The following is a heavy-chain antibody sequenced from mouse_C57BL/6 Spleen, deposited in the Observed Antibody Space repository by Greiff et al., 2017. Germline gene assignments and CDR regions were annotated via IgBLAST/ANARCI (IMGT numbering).Heavy chain of an antibody. D-gene: IGHD2-4*01. CDR3: ARDYDYLVGYFDV. J-gene: IGHJ1*03. CDR1: GFTFSDYG. CDR2: ISSGSSTI. Sequence: EVKLVESGGGLVKPGGSLTLSCAASGFTFSDYGMHWVRQAPEKGLEWVAYISSGSSTIYYADTVKGRFTISRDNAKNTLFLQMTSLRSEDTAMYYCARDYDYLVGYFDVWGTGTTVTVAS. V-gene: IGHV5-17*01.